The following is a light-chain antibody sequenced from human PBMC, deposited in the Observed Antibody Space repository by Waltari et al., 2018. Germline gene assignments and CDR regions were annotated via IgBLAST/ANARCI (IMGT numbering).Light chain of an antibody. CDR3: QQYGSSIMYT. V-gene: IGKV3-20*01. J-gene: IGKJ2*01. CDR2: GAS. Sequence: VLTQSPGSLSLSPGESATLSCRASQSLTKRYLAWYQQKLGQAPRLLIYGASSRAAGIPDRFSGSGSGTEFTLTISRLEPEDFAVYYCQQYGSSIMYTFGQGTKLEIK. CDR1: QSLTKRY.